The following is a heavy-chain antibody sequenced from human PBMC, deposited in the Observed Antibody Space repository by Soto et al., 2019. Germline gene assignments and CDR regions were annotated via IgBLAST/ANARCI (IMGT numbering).Heavy chain of an antibody. V-gene: IGHV3-21*01. CDR3: ARVRRDSSPVLYWYFDL. CDR1: GFTFSSYS. CDR2: ISSSSSYI. D-gene: IGHD6-13*01. J-gene: IGHJ2*01. Sequence: GGSLRLSCAASGFTFSSYSMNWVRQAPGKGLEWVSSISSSSSYIYYADSVKGRFTISRDNAKNSLYLQMNSLRAEDTAVYYCARVRRDSSPVLYWYFDLWGRGTLVTVSS.